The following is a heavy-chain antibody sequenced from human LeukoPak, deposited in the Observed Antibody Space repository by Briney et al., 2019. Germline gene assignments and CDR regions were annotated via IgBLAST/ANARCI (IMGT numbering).Heavy chain of an antibody. CDR3: AKWRGYDYGGWYFDL. CDR1: GFTFSSYA. CDR2: ISGSGGST. J-gene: IGHJ2*01. D-gene: IGHD4-23*01. V-gene: IGHV3-23*01. Sequence: GGSLRLSCAASGFTFSSYAMGWVRQAPGKGLEWVSAISGSGGSTYYADSVKGRFTISRDNSKNTLYLQMNSLRAEDTAVYYCAKWRGYDYGGWYFDLWGRGTLVTVSS.